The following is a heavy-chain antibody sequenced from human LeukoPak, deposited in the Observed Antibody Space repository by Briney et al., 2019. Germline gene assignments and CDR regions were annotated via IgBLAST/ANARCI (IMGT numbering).Heavy chain of an antibody. CDR2: TKQDGSEK. V-gene: IGHV3-7*01. D-gene: IGHD6-19*01. Sequence: PGGSLRLSCTASGFTFSYSWMTWVRQAPGKGLEWVATTKQDGSEKYYVDSVKGRFTIARYNAKSSLYLQMNTLRAEDTAVYYCGRWYRNDWHIDYWGQGTLVTVSS. CDR1: GFTFSYSW. J-gene: IGHJ4*02. CDR3: GRWYRNDWHIDY.